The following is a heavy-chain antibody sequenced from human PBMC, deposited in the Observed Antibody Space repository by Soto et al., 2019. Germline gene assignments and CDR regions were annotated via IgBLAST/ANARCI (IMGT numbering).Heavy chain of an antibody. CDR1: GGSISSYY. V-gene: IGHV4-59*08. CDR2: IYYSGST. D-gene: IGHD5-12*01. J-gene: IGHJ4*02. Sequence: SETLSLTCTVSGGSISSYYWSWIRQPPGKGLEWIGYIYYSGSTNYNPSLKSRVTISVDTSKNQFSLKLSSVTAADTAVYYCARHSGYRYYFDYWGQGTLVTVLL. CDR3: ARHSGYRYYFDY.